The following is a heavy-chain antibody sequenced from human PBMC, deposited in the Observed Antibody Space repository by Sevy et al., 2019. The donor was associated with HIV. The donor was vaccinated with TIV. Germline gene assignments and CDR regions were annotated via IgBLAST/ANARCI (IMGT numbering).Heavy chain of an antibody. V-gene: IGHV3-48*03. Sequence: GGSLRLSCAASGFTFSSYEMNWVRQAPGKGLEWISYISSSGTSIYYADSVKGRFTISRDSPKNSPYLQLNSLRAEDTAVYYCVRGPHYYYDSSAFFDYWGQGTLVTVSS. CDR2: ISSSGTSI. CDR3: VRGPHYYYDSSAFFDY. J-gene: IGHJ4*02. D-gene: IGHD3-22*01. CDR1: GFTFSSYE.